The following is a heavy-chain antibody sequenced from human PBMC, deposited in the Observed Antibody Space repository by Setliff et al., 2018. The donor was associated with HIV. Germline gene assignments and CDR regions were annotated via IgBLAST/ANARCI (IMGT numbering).Heavy chain of an antibody. V-gene: IGHV4-39*01. D-gene: IGHD2-15*01. J-gene: IGHJ5*02. CDR1: GGSISSTAYY. CDR2: VYYNGDS. CDR3: VRHHDSDFSGDHDWFDP. Sequence: PSETLSLTCTVSGGSISSTAYYWGWIRQPPGKGLEWIGSVYYNGDSRYNPSLKSRVTISVDTSKNQFSLKLNSVTAAYTAVYYWVRHHDSDFSGDHDWFDPWGQGILVTVSS.